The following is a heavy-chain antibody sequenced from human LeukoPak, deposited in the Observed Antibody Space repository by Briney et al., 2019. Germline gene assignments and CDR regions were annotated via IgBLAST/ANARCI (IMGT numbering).Heavy chain of an antibody. CDR2: IIPIFGTA. J-gene: IGHJ6*03. CDR3: ARGVRSPTIEKIAARAQYYYYYMDV. Sequence: SVKVSCKASGGTFISYAISWVRQAPGQGREWMGRIIPIFGTANYAQKFQGRVTITTDESTSTAYMELSSLRSEDTAVYYCARGVRSPTIEKIAARAQYYYYYMDVWGKGTTVTVSS. CDR1: GGTFISYA. V-gene: IGHV1-69*05. D-gene: IGHD6-6*01.